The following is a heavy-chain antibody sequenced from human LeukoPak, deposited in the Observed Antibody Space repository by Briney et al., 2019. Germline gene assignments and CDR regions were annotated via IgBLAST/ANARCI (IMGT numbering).Heavy chain of an antibody. CDR3: ASNYYGSGSLDY. D-gene: IGHD3-10*01. J-gene: IGHJ4*02. Sequence: PSETLSLTCTVCAGSISSYYWSWMRQPPGKGLEWIGYIYYSGSTNYNPSLKSRVTISVDTSKNQFSLKLSSVTAADTAVYYCASNYYGSGSLDYWGQGNLVTVSS. V-gene: IGHV4-59*08. CDR1: AGSISSYY. CDR2: IYYSGST.